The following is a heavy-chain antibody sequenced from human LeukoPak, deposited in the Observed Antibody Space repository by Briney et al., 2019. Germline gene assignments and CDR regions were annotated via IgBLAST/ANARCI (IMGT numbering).Heavy chain of an antibody. CDR2: ISSSSSYI. V-gene: IGHV3-21*01. J-gene: IGHJ5*02. CDR1: GFTFSSHS. D-gene: IGHD3-16*02. CDR3: ARSRLSHNWFDP. Sequence: GGSLRLSCAASGFTFSSHSMNWVRQAPGKGLEWVSSISSSSSYIYYADSVKGRFTISRDNAKNSLYLQMNSLRAEDTAVYYCARSRLSHNWFDPWGQGTLVTVSS.